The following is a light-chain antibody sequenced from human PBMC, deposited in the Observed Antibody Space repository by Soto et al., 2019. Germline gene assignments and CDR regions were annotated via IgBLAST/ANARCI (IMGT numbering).Light chain of an antibody. CDR3: QAWDSSTVV. Sequence: SYVLTQPPSVSVSPGQTASITCSGDKLGDKYACWYQQKPGQSPVLVIYQDSKRPSGIPERFSGCNSGNTATLTISGTQAMDEADYYCQAWDSSTVVFGGGTKLTVL. V-gene: IGLV3-1*01. J-gene: IGLJ2*01. CDR2: QDS. CDR1: KLGDKY.